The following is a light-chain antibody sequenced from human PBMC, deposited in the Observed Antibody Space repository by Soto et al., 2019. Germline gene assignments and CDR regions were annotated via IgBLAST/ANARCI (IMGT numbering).Light chain of an antibody. V-gene: IGLV3-1*01. CDR3: QAWDSSTVV. CDR1: KLGNKY. CDR2: QDS. J-gene: IGLJ2*01. Sequence: SYELTQPPSVSVSPGQTASITCSGDKLGNKYVCWYQQKPGQSPVLVIYQDSKRPSGIPERFSGSNSGNTATLTISGTQAMDEADYYCQAWDSSTVVFGGGTKLTFL.